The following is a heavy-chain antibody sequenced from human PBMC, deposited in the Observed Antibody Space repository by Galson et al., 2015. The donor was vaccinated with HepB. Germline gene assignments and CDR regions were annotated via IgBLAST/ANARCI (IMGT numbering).Heavy chain of an antibody. Sequence: SLRLSCAASGFTVSSNYMSWVRQAPGKGLEWVSVIYSGGSTYYADSVKGRFTISRDNSKNTLYLQMNSLRAEDTAVYYCARADYYDSSGYYDFDYWGQGTLVTVSS. CDR2: IYSGGST. CDR1: GFTVSSNY. J-gene: IGHJ4*02. CDR3: ARADYYDSSGYYDFDY. D-gene: IGHD3-22*01. V-gene: IGHV3-66*01.